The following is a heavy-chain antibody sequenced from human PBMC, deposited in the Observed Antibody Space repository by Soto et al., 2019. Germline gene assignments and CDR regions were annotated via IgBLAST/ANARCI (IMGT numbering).Heavy chain of an antibody. D-gene: IGHD6-19*01. Sequence: ESGGGVVQPGRSLRLSCAASGFTFSSYGMHWVRQAPGKGLEWVAVIWYDGSNKYYADSVKGRFTISRDNSKNTLYLQMNSLRAEDTAVYYCAREAPYSSGWSSCFDIWGQGTMVTVSS. CDR3: AREAPYSSGWSSCFDI. V-gene: IGHV3-33*01. J-gene: IGHJ3*02. CDR2: IWYDGSNK. CDR1: GFTFSSYG.